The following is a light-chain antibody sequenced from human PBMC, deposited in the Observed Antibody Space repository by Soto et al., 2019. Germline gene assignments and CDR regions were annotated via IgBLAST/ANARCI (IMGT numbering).Light chain of an antibody. V-gene: IGLV2-11*01. CDR3: CSFGGDYPLI. J-gene: IGLJ2*01. CDR2: DVV. CDR1: RSDVGAYNY. Sequence: QSALTQPRSVSGSPGQSVTISCSGTRSDVGAYNYVSWYQQHPGKAPKVMIYDVVKRPSGVPDRFSGSKSGNTASLTISGLQTEDEANYYCCSFGGDYPLIFGGGTKVTVL.